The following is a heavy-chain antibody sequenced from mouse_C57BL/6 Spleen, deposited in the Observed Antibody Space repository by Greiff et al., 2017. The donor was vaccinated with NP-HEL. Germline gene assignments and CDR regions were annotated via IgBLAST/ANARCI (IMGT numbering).Heavy chain of an antibody. D-gene: IGHD2-2*01. V-gene: IGHV2-3*01. J-gene: IGHJ2*01. CDR1: GFSLTSYG. CDR2: IWGDGST. Sequence: VKLQESGPGLVAPSQSLSITCTVSGFSLTSYGVSWVRQPPGKGLEWLGVIWGDGSTNYHSALISRLSISKDNSKSQVFLKLNSLQTDDTATYYCAKWGGNMVTTGNYFDYWGQGTTLTVSS. CDR3: AKWGGNMVTTGNYFDY.